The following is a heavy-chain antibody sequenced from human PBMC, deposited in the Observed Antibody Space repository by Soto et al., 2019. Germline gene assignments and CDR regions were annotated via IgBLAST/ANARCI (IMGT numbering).Heavy chain of an antibody. CDR3: ARHRGIAARPKSNYYGMDV. CDR1: GYSFTSYW. CDR2: IDPSDSYT. J-gene: IGHJ6*02. D-gene: IGHD6-6*01. V-gene: IGHV5-10-1*01. Sequence: PGESLKISCKGSGYSFTSYWISWVRQMPGRGLEWMRRIDPSDSYTNYSPSFQGHVTISADKSISTAYLQWSSLKASDTAMYYCARHRGIAARPKSNYYGMDVWGQGTTVTVSS.